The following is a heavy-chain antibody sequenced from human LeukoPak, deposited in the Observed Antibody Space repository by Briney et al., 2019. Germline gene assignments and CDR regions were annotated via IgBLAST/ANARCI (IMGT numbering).Heavy chain of an antibody. Sequence: PGGTLRLSCAASGFTFSSYAMHWVRQAPGKGLEWVAVISYDGSNKYYADSVKGRFTISRDNSKNTLYLQMNSVRAEDTAVYYCARDAPHYCSSTSCPSFFDYWGQGTLVTVSS. CDR3: ARDAPHYCSSTSCPSFFDY. CDR1: GFTFSSYA. D-gene: IGHD2-2*01. V-gene: IGHV3-30-3*01. CDR2: ISYDGSNK. J-gene: IGHJ4*02.